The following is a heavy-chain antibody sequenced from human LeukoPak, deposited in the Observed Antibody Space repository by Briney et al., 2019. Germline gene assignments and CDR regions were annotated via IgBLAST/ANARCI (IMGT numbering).Heavy chain of an antibody. CDR3: ARDPRPSYDSSDYYYPGDY. V-gene: IGHV1-46*01. J-gene: IGHJ4*02. Sequence: ASVKVSCKAFGYTFTSYYMHWVRQAPGQGLEWMVIINPSGGSTSYAQKFQGRVTMTRDTSTSTVYMELSSLRSEDTAVYYCARDPRPSYDSSDYYYPGDYWGQGTLVTVSS. CDR1: GYTFTSYY. CDR2: INPSGGST. D-gene: IGHD3-22*01.